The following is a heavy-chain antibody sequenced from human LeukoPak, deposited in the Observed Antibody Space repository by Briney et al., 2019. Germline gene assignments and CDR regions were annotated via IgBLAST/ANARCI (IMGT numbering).Heavy chain of an antibody. CDR2: IDHSGST. D-gene: IGHD3-10*01. CDR3: ARGYTYYGSGSPPGDV. V-gene: IGHV4-34*01. J-gene: IGHJ6*04. Sequence: SETLSLTCAGYGGSFSGYYWSWIRHPPGRGLEWIAEIDHSGSTHYNPSLKSRVIISVDMSQHQVSLRLNSLTAADTAVYYCARGYTYYGSGSPPGDVWGNGTSVIVSS. CDR1: GGSFSGYY.